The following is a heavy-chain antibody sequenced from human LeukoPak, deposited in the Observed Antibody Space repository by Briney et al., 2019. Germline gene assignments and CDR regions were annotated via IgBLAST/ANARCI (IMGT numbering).Heavy chain of an antibody. CDR3: ARRASGLCYLDN. D-gene: IGHD3-16*01. V-gene: IGHV5-51*01. CDR2: IYPGDSDT. Sequence: GESLKISCQGSGYSFNNYWIAWVRQMPGKGLEWMGIIYPGDSDTIYSPSFQGQVTISADKSMNTAYLQWSSLRASDIAMYYCARRASGLCYLDNWGQGTLVTVSS. J-gene: IGHJ4*02. CDR1: GYSFNNYW.